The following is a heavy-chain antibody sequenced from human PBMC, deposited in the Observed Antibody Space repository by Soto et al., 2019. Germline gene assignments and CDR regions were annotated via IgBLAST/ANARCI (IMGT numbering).Heavy chain of an antibody. J-gene: IGHJ3*01. D-gene: IGHD6-6*01. CDR3: ERKSSGSTGFDF. CDR1: GFNFSDYY. CDR2: IHSRGRTI. Sequence: QVHLVESGGGLVKPGGSLRLSCAASGFNFSDYYMSWIRQAPGKGLEWVSYIHSRGRTINYADSVKGRVTISRANAKTSLYLQMNGLRVEDTAVFYCERKSSGSTGFDFWGQGTMVTVSS. V-gene: IGHV3-11*01.